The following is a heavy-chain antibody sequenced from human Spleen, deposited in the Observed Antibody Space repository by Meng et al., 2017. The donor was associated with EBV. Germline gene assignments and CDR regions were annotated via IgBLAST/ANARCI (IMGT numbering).Heavy chain of an antibody. Sequence: VALVQAGAEGKKPGASSKVSCKASEYTFTGYYIHWVRQAPGQGLEWMGVLPPNSGDTNYAQKFQGRVTMTRDTSISTAYLELSRLRSDDTAVYYCARERIAVAGTEYPDYWGQGTLVTVSS. J-gene: IGHJ4*02. CDR2: LPPNSGDT. D-gene: IGHD6-19*01. V-gene: IGHV1-2*02. CDR1: EYTFTGYY. CDR3: ARERIAVAGTEYPDY.